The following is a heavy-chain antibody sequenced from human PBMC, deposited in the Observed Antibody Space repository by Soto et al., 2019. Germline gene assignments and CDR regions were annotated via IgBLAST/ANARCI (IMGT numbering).Heavy chain of an antibody. V-gene: IGHV4-59*01. J-gene: IGHJ5*02. CDR2: IYYSGST. CDR3: ARALGRGSSWVPNWFDP. CDR1: GGSISSYY. D-gene: IGHD6-6*01. Sequence: PSETLSLTCTVSGGSISSYYWSWVRQSPGKGLEWIGHIYYSGSTNYNPSLKSRVTISVDTSKNQFSLKLSSVTAADTAVYYCARALGRGSSWVPNWFDPWGQGTLVTVSS.